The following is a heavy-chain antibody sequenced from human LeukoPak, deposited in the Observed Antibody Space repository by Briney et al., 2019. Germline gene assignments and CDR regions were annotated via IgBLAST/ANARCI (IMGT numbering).Heavy chain of an antibody. CDR3: ARVSIDDDDAFDI. Sequence: GGSLRLSCAASGFTFSSYSMNWVRQVPGKGLEWVSSISSSSSYIYYADSVKGRFTISRDNAKNSLYLQMNSLRAEDTAVYYCARVSIDDDDAFDIWGQGTMVTVSS. CDR2: ISSSSSYI. V-gene: IGHV3-21*01. J-gene: IGHJ3*02. D-gene: IGHD1-1*01. CDR1: GFTFSSYS.